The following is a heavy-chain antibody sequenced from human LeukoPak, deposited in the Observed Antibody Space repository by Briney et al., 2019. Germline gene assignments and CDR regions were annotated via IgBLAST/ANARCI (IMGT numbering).Heavy chain of an antibody. CDR1: GFTFSSYS. Sequence: GGSLRLSCAASGFTFSSYSMNWVRQAPGKGLEWVSSISSSSSYTYYADSVKGRFTISRDNAKNSLYLQMNSLRAEDTAVYYCARDYLVVPAAMWWFDPWGQGTLVTVSS. CDR2: ISSSSSYT. V-gene: IGHV3-21*01. J-gene: IGHJ5*02. CDR3: ARDYLVVPAAMWWFDP. D-gene: IGHD2-2*01.